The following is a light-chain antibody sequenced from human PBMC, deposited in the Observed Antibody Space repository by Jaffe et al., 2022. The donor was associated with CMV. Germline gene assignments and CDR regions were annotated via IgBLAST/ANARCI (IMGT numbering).Light chain of an antibody. J-gene: IGLJ1*01. CDR2: GNS. CDR3: QSYDSSLSAGAYV. Sequence: QSVLTQPPSVSGAPGQRVTISCTGSSSNIGAGYDVHWYQQLPGTAPKLLIYGNSNRPSGVPDRFSGSKSGTSASLAITGLQAEDEADYYCQSYDSSLSAGAYVFGTGTKVTVL. CDR1: SSNIGAGYD. V-gene: IGLV1-40*01.